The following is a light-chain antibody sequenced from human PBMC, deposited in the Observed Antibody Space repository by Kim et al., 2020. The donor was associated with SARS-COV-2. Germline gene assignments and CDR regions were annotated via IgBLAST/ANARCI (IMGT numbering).Light chain of an antibody. J-gene: IGKJ1*01. Sequence: ASVGDRVTLTCRASERISRDLNWYQQKPGTAPKLLIYTTSNLHSGVPSRFSGSGSGTEFTLTINSLQPEDFATYYCQQSYRTPRTFGQGTKVDIK. V-gene: IGKV1-39*01. CDR3: QQSYRTPRT. CDR1: ERISRD. CDR2: TTS.